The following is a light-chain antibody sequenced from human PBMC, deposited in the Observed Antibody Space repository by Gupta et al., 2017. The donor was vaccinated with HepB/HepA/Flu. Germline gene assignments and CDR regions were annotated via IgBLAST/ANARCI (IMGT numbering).Light chain of an antibody. V-gene: IGLV1-40*01. CDR1: SSNIGAGYD. CDR2: GKN. J-gene: IGLJ2*01. Sequence: QSVLTQPPSVSGAPGQRVTISCTGSSSNIGAGYDVHWYQHLPGTAPKLLTYGKNNRPSGVPDRFSGSKSGTSASLAITGLQAEDEADYYCQSYDSSLSGSVFGGGTKLTVL. CDR3: QSYDSSLSGSV.